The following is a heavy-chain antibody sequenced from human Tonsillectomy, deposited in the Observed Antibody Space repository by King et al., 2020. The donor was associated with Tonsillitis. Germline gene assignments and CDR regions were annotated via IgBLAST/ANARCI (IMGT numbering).Heavy chain of an antibody. Sequence: VQLVESGGGVVQPGRSLRLSCAASGFTFSSYGIHWVRQAPGKGLEGVAVTWYDGSNKYYADSVKGRFTISRDNSKNTLYLQMNSLRAEDTAVYYCARTGHYYGSGHNDAFDIWGQGTMVTVSS. CDR1: GFTFSSYG. D-gene: IGHD3-10*01. V-gene: IGHV3-33*08. CDR3: ARTGHYYGSGHNDAFDI. CDR2: TWYDGSNK. J-gene: IGHJ3*02.